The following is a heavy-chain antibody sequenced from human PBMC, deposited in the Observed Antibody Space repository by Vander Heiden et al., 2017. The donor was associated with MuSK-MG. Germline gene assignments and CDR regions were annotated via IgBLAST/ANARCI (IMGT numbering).Heavy chain of an antibody. Sequence: QFQLVQSGAEMMKPGSSVTVSCKASGGPFTNYAISWVRPAPGQGLEWMGGIIPGRNIATDGQKFKDRLPSTADRSTTTAYMELSSLTSDDTAVYFCARDLTRRGGSYYYYMDVWGQGTTGSVSS. CDR2: IIPGRNIA. CDR1: GGPFTNYA. D-gene: IGHD3-10*01. V-gene: IGHV1-69*10. CDR3: ARDLTRRGGSYYYYMDV. J-gene: IGHJ6*03.